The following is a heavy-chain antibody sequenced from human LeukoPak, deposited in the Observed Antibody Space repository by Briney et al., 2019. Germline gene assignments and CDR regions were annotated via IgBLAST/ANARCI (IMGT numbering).Heavy chain of an antibody. CDR2: ISSSGSTI. CDR3: ARVPNDFWSGYYLYYFDY. V-gene: IGHV3-11*04. Sequence: GGSLRLSCAASEFTFSDYYMSWIRQAQGKGLEWVSYISSSGSTIYYADSVKGRFTISRDNAKNSLYLQMNSLRAEDTAVYYCARVPNDFWSGYYLYYFDYWGQGTLVTVSS. CDR1: EFTFSDYY. J-gene: IGHJ4*02. D-gene: IGHD3-3*01.